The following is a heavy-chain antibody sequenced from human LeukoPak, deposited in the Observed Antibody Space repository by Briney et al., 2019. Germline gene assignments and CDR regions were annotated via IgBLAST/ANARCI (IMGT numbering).Heavy chain of an antibody. CDR2: IYHSGST. D-gene: IGHD3-16*01. CDR1: GGSISSGGYY. V-gene: IGHV4-30-2*02. Sequence: SQTLSLTCTVSGGSISSGGYYWSWIRQPPGKGLEWIGYIYHSGSTYYNPSLKSRVTISVDTSRNQFSLKLSSVTAADTAVYYCASDPYGGIDYWGQGTLVTVSS. J-gene: IGHJ4*02. CDR3: ASDPYGGIDY.